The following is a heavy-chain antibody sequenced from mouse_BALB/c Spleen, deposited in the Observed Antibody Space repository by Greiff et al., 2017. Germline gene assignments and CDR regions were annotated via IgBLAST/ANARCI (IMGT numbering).Heavy chain of an antibody. D-gene: IGHD2-10*02. CDR3: AREYGNPSCGMDY. J-gene: IGHJ4*01. CDR2: ISSGSSTI. Sequence: EVQLVESGGGLVKPGGSLKLSCAASGFTFSSFGMHWVRQAPEKGLEWVAYISSGSSTIYYADTVKGRFTISRDNPKNTLFLQMTSLRSEDTAMYYCAREYGNPSCGMDYWGQGTSVTVSS. V-gene: IGHV5-17*02. CDR1: GFTFSSFG.